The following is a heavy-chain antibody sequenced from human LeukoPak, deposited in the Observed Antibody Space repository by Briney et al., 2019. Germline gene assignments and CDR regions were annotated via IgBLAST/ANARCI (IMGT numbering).Heavy chain of an antibody. CDR1: GGSISSSNYY. J-gene: IGHJ4*02. CDR3: ASRPTYYYGSGSYPRRFYDY. D-gene: IGHD3-10*01. Sequence: SETLSLTCTVSGGSISSSNYYWGWIRQPPGKGLEWIGSIYYSGSTYYNPSLKSRVTISVDTSKNQFSLKLSSVTAADTAFYYCASRPTYYYGSGSYPRRFYDYWGQGTLVTVSS. V-gene: IGHV4-39*01. CDR2: IYYSGST.